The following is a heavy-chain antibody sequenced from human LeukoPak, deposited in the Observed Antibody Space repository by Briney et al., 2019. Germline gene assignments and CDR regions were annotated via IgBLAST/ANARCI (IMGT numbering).Heavy chain of an antibody. D-gene: IGHD3-10*01. Sequence: SVNVSCKASGYTFTGYYMHWVRQAPGQGLEWMGWINPNSGGTNYAQKFQGWVTMTRDTSISTAYMELSRLRSDDTAVYYCASSRYGSTWFDPWGQGTLVTVSS. J-gene: IGHJ5*02. CDR2: INPNSGGT. V-gene: IGHV1-2*04. CDR1: GYTFTGYY. CDR3: ASSRYGSTWFDP.